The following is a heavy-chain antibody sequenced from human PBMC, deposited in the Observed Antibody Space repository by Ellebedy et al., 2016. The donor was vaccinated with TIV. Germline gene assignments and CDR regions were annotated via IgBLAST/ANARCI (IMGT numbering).Heavy chain of an antibody. V-gene: IGHV4-59*04. CDR1: GGSIRSDY. Sequence: SETLSLTXSVSGGSIRSDYWSWIRQPPGKGLEWIGEINHSGSTYYNPSLKSRVSMSVDRSKNQFSLKLNSLSAADTAVYFCARGRGGSYSIPFDVWGQGALVTVSS. J-gene: IGHJ4*02. CDR3: ARGRGGSYSIPFDV. D-gene: IGHD1-26*01. CDR2: INHSGST.